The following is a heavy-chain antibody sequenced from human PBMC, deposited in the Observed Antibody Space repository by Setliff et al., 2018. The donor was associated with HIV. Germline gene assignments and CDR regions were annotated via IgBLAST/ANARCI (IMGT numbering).Heavy chain of an antibody. J-gene: IGHJ6*03. V-gene: IGHV4-59*01. CDR3: ARGSSWQYYYYYYMDV. Sequence: ASETLSLTCAVSGDSISASYWNWIRQFPGGGLEWIGYIYYSGSTNYNPSLKSRVTVSVDTSKNQFSLKLSSVTAADTAVYYCARGSSWQYYYYYYMDVWGKGTTVTVSS. CDR1: GDSISASY. CDR2: IYYSGST. D-gene: IGHD6-13*01.